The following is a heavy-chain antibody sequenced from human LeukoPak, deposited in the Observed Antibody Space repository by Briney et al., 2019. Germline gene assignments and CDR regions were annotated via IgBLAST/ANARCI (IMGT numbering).Heavy chain of an antibody. CDR3: ARHCSSGGSCNWFDP. Sequence: SETLSLTCNVSGGYINNPTYYWGWIRQPPGKGLEWIGSMHYSGSAYYNPSVKSRVTISVDTSKKQFSLKLNSVTAADTAVYYCARHCSSGGSCNWFDPWGQGTLVTVSS. D-gene: IGHD6-19*01. CDR1: GGYINNPTYY. J-gene: IGHJ5*02. V-gene: IGHV4-39*01. CDR2: MHYSGSA.